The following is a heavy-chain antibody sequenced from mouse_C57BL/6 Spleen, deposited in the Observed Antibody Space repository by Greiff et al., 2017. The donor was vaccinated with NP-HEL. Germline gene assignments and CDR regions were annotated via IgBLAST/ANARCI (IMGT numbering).Heavy chain of an antibody. V-gene: IGHV1-72*01. J-gene: IGHJ2*01. CDR3: ARSYYYGSSYGWYFDY. D-gene: IGHD1-1*01. CDR2: IDPNSGGT. CDR1: GYTFTSYW. Sequence: VQLQQSGAELVKPGASVKLSCKASGYTFTSYWMHWVKQRPGRGLEWIGRIDPNSGGTKYNAKFKSKATLTVDKPSRTAYMQLSSLTSEDSAVYYCARSYYYGSSYGWYFDYWGKGTTLTVSS.